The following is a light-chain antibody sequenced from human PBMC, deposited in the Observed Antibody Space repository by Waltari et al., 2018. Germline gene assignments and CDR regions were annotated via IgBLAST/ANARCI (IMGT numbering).Light chain of an antibody. CDR3: QTGGHGTWV. V-gene: IGLV4-69*01. J-gene: IGLJ3*02. CDR1: SGHSSNV. CDR2: DNNDGSH. Sequence: QLVLTQSPSVSASLGASVKLTCTLSSGHSSNVIAWHQQQPGKGPRYLMNDNNDGSHGKGHEIPGRFSGSSSGAWRYLTISSLQSDDEADYYCQTGGHGTWVFGGGTKLTVL.